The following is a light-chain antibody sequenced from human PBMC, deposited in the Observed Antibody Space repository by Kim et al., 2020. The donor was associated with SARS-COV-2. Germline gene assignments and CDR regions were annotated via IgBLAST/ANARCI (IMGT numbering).Light chain of an antibody. J-gene: IGLJ3*02. Sequence: GTRVIISGPGSGGNVAKNFVQWYPQRPGSAPTTVIFEDSQRPSGVPDRFSGSIDRSSNSASLTISGLKAEDEAEYFCQSYESNIWVFGGGTRLTVL. CDR3: QSYESNIWV. CDR2: EDS. V-gene: IGLV6-57*02. CDR1: GGNVAKNF.